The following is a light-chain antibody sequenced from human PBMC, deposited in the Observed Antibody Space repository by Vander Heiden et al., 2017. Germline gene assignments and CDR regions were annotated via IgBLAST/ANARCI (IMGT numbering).Light chain of an antibody. CDR1: QSVSSN. CDR3: QHDNNWPPYT. CDR2: GAS. J-gene: IGKJ2*01. V-gene: IGKV3-15*01. Sequence: EIVMTQSPATLSVSPGERATLSCRASQSVSSNLAWYQQKPGQAPRLLIYGASTRATGIPARFSGSGYGTEFTLTISSRQSEDFAVYYCQHDNNWPPYTFGQGTKLELK.